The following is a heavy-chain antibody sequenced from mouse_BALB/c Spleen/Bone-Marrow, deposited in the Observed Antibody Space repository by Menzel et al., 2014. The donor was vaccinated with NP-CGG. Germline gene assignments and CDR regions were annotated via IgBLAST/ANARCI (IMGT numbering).Heavy chain of an antibody. J-gene: IGHJ2*01. CDR2: IYPGDGST. CDR1: GYTFTSYF. D-gene: IGHD3-1*01. CDR3: ARGAPYYFDY. Sequence: QVHVKQSGPELVKPGASVKMSCKASGYTFTSYFIHWVKQRPGQGLEWIGWIYPGDGSTNYNEKFKGKTTLTADKSSSTAYMLLSSLTSEDSATYFCARGAPYYFDYWGQGTTLTVSS. V-gene: IGHV1S56*01.